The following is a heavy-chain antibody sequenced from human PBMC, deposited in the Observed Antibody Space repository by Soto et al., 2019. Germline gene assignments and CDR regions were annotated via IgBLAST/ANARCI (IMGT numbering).Heavy chain of an antibody. CDR1: GFTFSSYS. CDR3: ARDRDIVVVVAATEDAFDI. V-gene: IGHV3-21*01. Sequence: EVQLVESGGGLVKPGGSLRLSCAASGFTFSSYSMNWVRQAPGKGLEWVSSISSSSSYIYYADSVKGRFTISRDNAKNSLYLQMNSLRAEDTAVYYCARDRDIVVVVAATEDAFDIWGQGTMATVSS. CDR2: ISSSSSYI. J-gene: IGHJ3*02. D-gene: IGHD2-15*01.